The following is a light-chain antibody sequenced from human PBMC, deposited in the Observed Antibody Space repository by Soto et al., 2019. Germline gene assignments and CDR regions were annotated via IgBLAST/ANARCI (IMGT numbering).Light chain of an antibody. CDR3: QKYNSAPLT. CDR1: QGIAPY. CDR2: ATS. J-gene: IGKJ4*01. Sequence: QMTQSPSSLSAFVGDRVTITCRASQGIAPYLAWFQQKPGKVPKLLIYATSTLQSGVPSRFSGSGSGTDFTLTINSLQPEDVGTYYRQKYNSAPLTFGGGTKV. V-gene: IGKV1-27*01.